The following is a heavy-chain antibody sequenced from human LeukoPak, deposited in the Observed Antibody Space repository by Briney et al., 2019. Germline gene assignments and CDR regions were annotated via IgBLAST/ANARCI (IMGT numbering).Heavy chain of an antibody. CDR2: ISSSGSTI. V-gene: IGHV3-48*03. J-gene: IGHJ6*02. CDR3: ARVPPLLIQRGGMDV. CDR1: GFTFSSYE. D-gene: IGHD5-18*01. Sequence: GGSLRLSCAASGFTFSSYEMNWVRQAPGKGLEWVSYISSSGSTIYYADSVKGRFTISRDNAKNSLYLQMNSLRDEDTAVYYCARVPPLLIQRGGMDVWGQGTTVTVSS.